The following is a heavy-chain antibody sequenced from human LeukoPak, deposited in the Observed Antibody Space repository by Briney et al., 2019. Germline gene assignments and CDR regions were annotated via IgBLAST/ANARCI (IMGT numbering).Heavy chain of an antibody. CDR1: GGSISSGGYY. D-gene: IGHD3-22*01. CDR3: AREYYYDSSGYYSV. V-gene: IGHV4-31*03. CDR2: ICYSGST. J-gene: IGHJ4*02. Sequence: PSQTLSLTCTVSGGSISSGGYYWSWIRQHPGKGLEWIGYICYSGSTYYNPSLKSRVTISVDTSKNQFSLKLSSVTAADTAVYYCAREYYYDSSGYYSVWGQGTLVTVSS.